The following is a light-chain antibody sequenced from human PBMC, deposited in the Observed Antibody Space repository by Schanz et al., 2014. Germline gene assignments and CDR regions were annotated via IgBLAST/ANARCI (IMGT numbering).Light chain of an antibody. V-gene: IGKV3-20*01. CDR2: DAS. J-gene: IGKJ4*01. Sequence: EIVLTQSPGALSLSPGDRATLSCRASQSVSSIDLAWYQQKPGQAPRLLIYDASNRATGIPARFSGSGSGTDFTLTISRLEPEDFAVYYCLQYGASPGTFGGGTKVEMK. CDR3: LQYGASPGT. CDR1: QSVSSID.